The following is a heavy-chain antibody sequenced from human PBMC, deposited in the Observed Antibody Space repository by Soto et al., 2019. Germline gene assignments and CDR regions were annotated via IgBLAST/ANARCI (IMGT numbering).Heavy chain of an antibody. V-gene: IGHV4-34*01. CDR1: GGSFSGYY. J-gene: IGHJ6*03. CDR3: ARDRMTTVTKTEIYYMDV. D-gene: IGHD4-4*01. Sequence: SETLSLTCAVYGGSFSGYYWSWIRQPPGKGLEWIGEINHSGSTNYNPSLKSRVTISVDTSKNQFSLKLSSVTAADTAVYYCARDRMTTVTKTEIYYMDVWGKGTTVTVSS. CDR2: INHSGST.